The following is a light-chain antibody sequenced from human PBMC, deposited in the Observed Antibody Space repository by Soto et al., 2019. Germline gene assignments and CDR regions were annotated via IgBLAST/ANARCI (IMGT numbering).Light chain of an antibody. CDR2: DVS. Sequence: QSALTQPASVSGSPGQSITISCTGTSSDVGTYNYVSWYQQHPGKAPKLMIYDVSNRPSGVSDRFSGSKSGNTASLTSSGLQAEDEADYYCSSYTGSSTSVVFGGGTKVTVL. V-gene: IGLV2-14*01. J-gene: IGLJ2*01. CDR3: SSYTGSSTSVV. CDR1: SSDVGTYNY.